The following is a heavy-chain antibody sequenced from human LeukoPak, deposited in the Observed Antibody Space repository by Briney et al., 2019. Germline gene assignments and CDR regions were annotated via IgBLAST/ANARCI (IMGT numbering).Heavy chain of an antibody. D-gene: IGHD5-12*01. CDR2: IYTSGST. Sequence: PSETLSLTCTVSGGSISSYYWSWIRQPAGKGLEWIGRIYTSGSTNYNPSLTGRVTISVDMSKNQFSLKLISVTAADTAVYHCARVRGGYDAIDHWGQGTLVTVSS. CDR3: ARVRGGYDAIDH. V-gene: IGHV4-4*07. J-gene: IGHJ4*02. CDR1: GGSISSYY.